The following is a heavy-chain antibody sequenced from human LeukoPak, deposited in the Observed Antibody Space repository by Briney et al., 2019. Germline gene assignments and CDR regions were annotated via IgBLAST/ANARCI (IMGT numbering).Heavy chain of an antibody. Sequence: SQTLSLTCAISGDTVSSNSAAWNWIRQSPSRGLEWLGRTYFRSKWYNDYAESVKGRISINPDTPKNQFSLQLNSVNPEDTAVYYCANFYLDNWSQGSLVTVSS. CDR2: TYFRSKWYN. V-gene: IGHV6-1*01. D-gene: IGHD2/OR15-2a*01. CDR3: ANFYLDN. CDR1: GDTVSSNSAA. J-gene: IGHJ4*02.